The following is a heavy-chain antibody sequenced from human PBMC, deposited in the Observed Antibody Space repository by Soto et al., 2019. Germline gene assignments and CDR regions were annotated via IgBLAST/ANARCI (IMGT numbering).Heavy chain of an antibody. J-gene: IGHJ6*02. Sequence: XGSLRLSCSAAGFTFSSYSMNWVRQAPGKGLEWVSYISSSSSTIYYADSVRGRFTISRDNAKNSLYLQMNSLRDEDTAVYYCARAWDSSSSFLAYYYGMDVWGQGTTVTVSS. D-gene: IGHD6-6*01. V-gene: IGHV3-48*02. CDR1: GFTFSSYS. CDR3: ARAWDSSSSFLAYYYGMDV. CDR2: ISSSSSTI.